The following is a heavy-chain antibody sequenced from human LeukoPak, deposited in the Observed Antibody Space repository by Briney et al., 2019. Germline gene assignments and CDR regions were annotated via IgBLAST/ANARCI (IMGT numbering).Heavy chain of an antibody. J-gene: IGHJ4*02. D-gene: IGHD1-26*01. CDR2: ISPNSAGT. Sequence: GASVKVSCKASGYTFTDYYLHWVRQAPGQGLEWLAWISPNSAGTNYAQKFQGRVTLTRDTSITTAYMELSGLRSDDTAVYYCARGRDSGSRTYYFDYWGQGTLVTVSS. V-gene: IGHV1-2*02. CDR1: GYTFTDYY. CDR3: ARGRDSGSRTYYFDY.